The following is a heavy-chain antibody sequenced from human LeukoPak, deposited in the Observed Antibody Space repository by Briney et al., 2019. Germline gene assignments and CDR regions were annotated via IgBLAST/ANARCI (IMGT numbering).Heavy chain of an antibody. CDR2: ISGSGGST. CDR1: GFTFSSYG. V-gene: IGHV3-23*01. Sequence: GGSLRLSCAASGFTFSSYGMSWVRQAPGKGLEWVSAISGSGGSTYYADSVKGRFTISRDNSKNTLYLQMNSLRAEDTAVYYCATPYYYGSGSYWPFDYWGQGTLVTVSS. CDR3: ATPYYYGSGSYWPFDY. J-gene: IGHJ4*02. D-gene: IGHD3-10*01.